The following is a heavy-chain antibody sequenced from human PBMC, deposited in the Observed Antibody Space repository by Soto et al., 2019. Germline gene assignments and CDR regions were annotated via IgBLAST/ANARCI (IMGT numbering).Heavy chain of an antibody. Sequence: PSETLSLTCTVSGASVSTGAYYWGWFRHRPGKGLEWVGYIYESGYTYYNTSLKSRLTISLERSNNQFSLGLTSVTAADTAVYYCVRALRHTAMVYPWFDPWGQGTLVTVYS. CDR2: IYESGYT. CDR3: VRALRHTAMVYPWFDP. V-gene: IGHV4-31*03. J-gene: IGHJ5*02. D-gene: IGHD5-18*01. CDR1: GASVSTGAYY.